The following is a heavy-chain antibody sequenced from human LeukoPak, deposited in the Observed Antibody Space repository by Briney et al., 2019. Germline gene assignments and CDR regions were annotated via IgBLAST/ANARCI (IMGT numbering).Heavy chain of an antibody. CDR2: INPNSGGT. J-gene: IGHJ3*02. CDR3: ARDQRVRDAFDI. V-gene: IGHV1-2*02. Sequence: ASVKVSCKASGYTFTGYYMHWVRQAPGQGLEWMGWINPNSGGTNYAQKFQGRVTMTRDTSISTAYMELSRLRSDNTAVYYCARDQRVRDAFDIWGQGTMVTVSS. CDR1: GYTFTGYY. D-gene: IGHD3-22*01.